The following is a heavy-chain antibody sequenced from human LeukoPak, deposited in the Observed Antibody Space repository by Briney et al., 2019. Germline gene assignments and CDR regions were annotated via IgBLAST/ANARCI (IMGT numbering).Heavy chain of an antibody. CDR3: AKAVSGWELDY. J-gene: IGHJ4*02. CDR2: ISTDGSAT. Sequence: QAGGSLRLSCAASGFTFSSHWMHWVRHVPGKGLVWVSRISTDGSATTYADSMKGRFTISRDNSKNTLYLQMNSLRDEDTAVYYCAKAVSGWELDYWGQGTLVTVSS. D-gene: IGHD6-19*01. CDR1: GFTFSSHW. V-gene: IGHV3-74*01.